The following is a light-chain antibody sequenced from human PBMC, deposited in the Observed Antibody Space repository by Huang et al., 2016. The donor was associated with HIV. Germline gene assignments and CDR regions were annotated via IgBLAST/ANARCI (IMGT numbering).Light chain of an antibody. J-gene: IGKJ4*01. CDR1: QNVRSN. Sequence: EIVMTQSPATLSVSPGGGATLSCRASQNVRSNLAWYPQTPGPAPRLLIYDTSTGASGVPARFSGSGSGTEFTLTISGLQSEDFAVYYCQQYDNLPPGLTFGGGTKVEI. V-gene: IGKV3D-15*01. CDR2: DTS. CDR3: QQYDNLPPGLT.